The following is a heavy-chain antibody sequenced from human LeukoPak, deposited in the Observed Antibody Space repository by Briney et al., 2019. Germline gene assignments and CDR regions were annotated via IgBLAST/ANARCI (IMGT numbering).Heavy chain of an antibody. CDR3: ARVTTGGYYNC. Sequence: PSQTLSLTCSVSGDSISSGNYYWTCIRQPAGKGLEWIGRIYNTGSTNYNPSLKSRVTISVDTSKNQFSLRLSSVTAADTAVYYCARVTTGGYYNCWGQGTLVTVS. CDR2: IYNTGST. V-gene: IGHV4-61*02. J-gene: IGHJ4*02. CDR1: GDSISSGNYY. D-gene: IGHD3-22*01.